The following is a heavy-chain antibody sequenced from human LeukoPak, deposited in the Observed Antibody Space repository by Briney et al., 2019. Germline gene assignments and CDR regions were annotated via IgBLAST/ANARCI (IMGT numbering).Heavy chain of an antibody. CDR3: ARDLGGGYSSSWDDY. J-gene: IGHJ4*02. CDR2: FDPEDGAT. CDR1: GDTLTELS. D-gene: IGHD6-13*01. V-gene: IGHV1-24*01. Sequence: ASVKVSCKVSGDTLTELSMHWVRQAPGKGLEWMGGFDPEDGATIYPHKFQGRVTMTEDTSTDTAYMELRSLRSDDTAVYYCARDLGGGYSSSWDDYWGQGTLVPVSS.